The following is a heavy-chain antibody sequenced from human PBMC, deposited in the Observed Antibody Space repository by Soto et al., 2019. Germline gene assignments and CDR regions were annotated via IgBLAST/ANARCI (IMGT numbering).Heavy chain of an antibody. D-gene: IGHD2-21*01. Sequence: EVQLVESGGGLVQPGGSLIVSCAASGFTFSSYWMHWVRQAPGKGLVWVSRINNDGSSTSYAESVKGRFTISRDNAKSTLYLEMSSLRAGDTAVYYCARAPLIGDTDYGLDVWGQGTTVTVS. CDR3: ARAPLIGDTDYGLDV. J-gene: IGHJ6*02. V-gene: IGHV3-74*01. CDR1: GFTFSSYW. CDR2: INNDGSST.